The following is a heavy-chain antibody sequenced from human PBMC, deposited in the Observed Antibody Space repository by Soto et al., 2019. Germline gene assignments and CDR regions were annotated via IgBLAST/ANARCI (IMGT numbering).Heavy chain of an antibody. Sequence: ASVKVSCKVSGYTLTELSMHWVRQAPGKGLEWMGGFDPEDGETIYAQKFQGRVTMTEDTSTDTAYMELSSLRSEDTAVYYCATAGNWGNIFDPWGQGTLVTVSS. CDR2: FDPEDGET. V-gene: IGHV1-24*01. J-gene: IGHJ5*02. CDR3: ATAGNWGNIFDP. CDR1: GYTLTELS. D-gene: IGHD7-27*01.